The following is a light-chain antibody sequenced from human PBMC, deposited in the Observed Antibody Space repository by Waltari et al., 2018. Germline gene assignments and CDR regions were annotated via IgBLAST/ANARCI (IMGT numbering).Light chain of an antibody. CDR2: DAT. CDR3: QVWDTRSDHWV. Sequence: SYVLTQPPSVSVVPGKTATLTWGGRDIGTKSVRWYQQKPGQAPVAVVCDATGRPSGIPERFSGSNSAHTATLTISRVEAGDEAHYFCQVWDTRSDHWVFGGGTKLTVL. J-gene: IGLJ3*02. CDR1: DIGTKS. V-gene: IGLV3-21*03.